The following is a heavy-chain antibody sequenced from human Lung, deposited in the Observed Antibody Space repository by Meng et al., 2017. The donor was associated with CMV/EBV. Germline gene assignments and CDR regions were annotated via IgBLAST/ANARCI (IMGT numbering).Heavy chain of an antibody. CDR2: ISSSGSTI. CDR3: ASGLDFLSARYYYGMDV. Sequence: GGSLRLPCAALGFTFSSYEMNWVRQAPGKGLEWVSYISSSGSTIYYEDSVKGRFTISRDNAKNSLYLQMNSLRAEDTAVYYCASGLDFLSARYYYGMDVWGQGTTVTVSS. V-gene: IGHV3-48*03. CDR1: GFTFSSYE. J-gene: IGHJ6*02. D-gene: IGHD3-3*01.